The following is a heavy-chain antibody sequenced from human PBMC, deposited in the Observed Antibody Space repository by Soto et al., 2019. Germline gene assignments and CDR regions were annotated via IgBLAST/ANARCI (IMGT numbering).Heavy chain of an antibody. CDR1: GGSISSSSYY. D-gene: IGHD3-10*01. CDR2: IYYSGST. V-gene: IGHV4-39*01. J-gene: IGHJ4*02. CDR3: ARQSSLWFGEFRFDY. Sequence: PSETLSLTCTVSGGSISSSSYYWGWIRQPPGKGLEWIGSIYYSGSTYYNPSLKSRVTISVDTSKNQFSLKLSSVTAADTAVYYCARQSSLWFGEFRFDYWGQGTLVTVSS.